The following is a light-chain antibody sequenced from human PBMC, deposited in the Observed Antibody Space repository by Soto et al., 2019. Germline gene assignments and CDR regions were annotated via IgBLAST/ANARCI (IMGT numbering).Light chain of an antibody. J-gene: IGLJ1*01. CDR1: NSDVGGYNY. V-gene: IGLV2-14*03. CDR2: DVS. Sequence: QSALTQPASVSGSPGQSITISCTGTNSDVGGYNYVSWYQQHPGKVPKLMIYDVSNRPSGVSYRFSGSKSGNTASLTISGLQADDEADYYCSSYTSSSTRVFGTGTRSPS. CDR3: SSYTSSSTRV.